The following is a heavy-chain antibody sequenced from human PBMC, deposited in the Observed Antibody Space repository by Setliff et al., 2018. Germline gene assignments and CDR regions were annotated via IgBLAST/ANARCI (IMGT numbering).Heavy chain of an antibody. V-gene: IGHV4-4*08. CDR2: IYSSGNT. Sequence: SETLSLTCTVSGDSIINYYWSWIRQPPGKGLEWIGDIYSSGNTNYNPSLKSRVTISVDTSKNQFSLNLTSVTAADTAVYYCAREGFYCTNGVCYRPFDYWGQGTLVTVSS. CDR1: GDSIINYY. CDR3: AREGFYCTNGVCYRPFDY. D-gene: IGHD2-8*01. J-gene: IGHJ4*02.